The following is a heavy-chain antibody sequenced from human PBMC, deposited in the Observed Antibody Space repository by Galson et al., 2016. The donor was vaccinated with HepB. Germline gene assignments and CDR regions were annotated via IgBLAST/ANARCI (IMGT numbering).Heavy chain of an antibody. CDR1: GGSLSSGGYY. Sequence: LTCTVSGGSLSSGGYYWSWIRQHPEKGLEWIGHIYYSGATYYNPSLKSRVMISVETSKNQFSLNLTSVTAADTAVYYCARWDGFTAADYWGQGALVTVSS. D-gene: IGHD2-2*01. V-gene: IGHV4-31*03. J-gene: IGHJ4*02. CDR2: IYYSGAT. CDR3: ARWDGFTAADY.